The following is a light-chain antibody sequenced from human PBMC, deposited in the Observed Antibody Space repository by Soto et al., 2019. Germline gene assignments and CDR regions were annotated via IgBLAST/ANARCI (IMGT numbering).Light chain of an antibody. J-gene: IGKJ4*01. CDR1: QSVAGSF. CDR3: KQYGSSPLT. CDR2: VAF. Sequence: PGEGVTLSCRASQSVAGSFLICFQFQPGQAPRLLIFVAFTRATGTPARFSGSGSGTDFTLTIRRLEPEDFAVYYCKQYGSSPLTFGGGTKVDIK. V-gene: IGKV3-20*01.